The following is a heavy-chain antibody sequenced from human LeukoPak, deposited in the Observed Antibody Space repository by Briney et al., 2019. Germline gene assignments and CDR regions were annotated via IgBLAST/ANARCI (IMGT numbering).Heavy chain of an antibody. D-gene: IGHD5-24*01. CDR3: ARDLADGYNSHYYYYYGMDV. CDR2: INHSGST. J-gene: IGHJ6*02. CDR1: GGSFSGYY. Sequence: SETLSLTCAVYGGSFSGYYWSWIRQPPGKGLEWIGEINHSGSTNYNPSLKSRVTISVDTSKNQFSLKLSSVTAADTAVYYCARDLADGYNSHYYYYYGMDVWGQGTTVTVSS. V-gene: IGHV4-34*01.